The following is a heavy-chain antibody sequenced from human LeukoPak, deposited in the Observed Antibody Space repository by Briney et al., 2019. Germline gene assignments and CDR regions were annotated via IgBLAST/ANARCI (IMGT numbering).Heavy chain of an antibody. CDR2: IYYSGST. V-gene: IGHV4-59*01. J-gene: IGHJ3*02. D-gene: IGHD4-17*01. CDR3: ARAMSHVYGDYGAFDI. Sequence: PSETLSLTCTVSGGSISSYYWSWIRQPPGKGLEWIGYIYYSGSTNYNPSLKSRVTISVDTSKNQFSLKLSSVTAADTAVYYCARAMSHVYGDYGAFDIWGQGTMVTVSS. CDR1: GGSISSYY.